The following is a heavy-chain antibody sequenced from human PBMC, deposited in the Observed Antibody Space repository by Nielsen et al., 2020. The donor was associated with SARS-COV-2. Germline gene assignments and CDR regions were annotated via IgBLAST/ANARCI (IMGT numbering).Heavy chain of an antibody. CDR3: ATDWASVAGTRLDH. CDR2: IWYDGTEE. J-gene: IGHJ4*02. V-gene: IGHV3-33*01. Sequence: WIGQPPGKGLEWVAVIWYDGTEEYYGDSVKGRFTISRDNSKSTLYLQMNSLRAEDTALYYCATDWASVAGTRLDHWGQGTLVTVSS. D-gene: IGHD6-19*01.